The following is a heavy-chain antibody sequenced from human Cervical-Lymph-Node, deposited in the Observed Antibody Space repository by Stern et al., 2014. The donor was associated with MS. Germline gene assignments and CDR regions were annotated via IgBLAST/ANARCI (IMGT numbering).Heavy chain of an antibody. CDR1: GYTFTNYA. Sequence: VQLVESGTEVKKPGASVKVSCKASGYTFTNYAISWVRQAPGQGLEWMGWISAYNGNTKYVQKFQGRVTMTTDTSTRTVYLDLRSLRSDDTAVYYCARMVASAFDYWGQGTLVTVSS. V-gene: IGHV1-18*01. D-gene: IGHD2-15*01. J-gene: IGHJ4*02. CDR2: ISAYNGNT. CDR3: ARMVASAFDY.